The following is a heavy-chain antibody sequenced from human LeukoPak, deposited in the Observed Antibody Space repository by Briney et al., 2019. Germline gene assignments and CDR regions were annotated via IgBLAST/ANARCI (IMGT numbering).Heavy chain of an antibody. Sequence: GGSLRLSCAASGFTFSSYAVSWVRQAPGKGLEWVSAISGSGGSTYYADSVKGRFTISRDNSKNTLYLQMNSLRAEDTAVYYCATSLSTGTTTYDYWGQGTLVTVSS. J-gene: IGHJ4*02. V-gene: IGHV3-23*01. CDR1: GFTFSSYA. CDR3: ATSLSTGTTTYDY. D-gene: IGHD1-7*01. CDR2: ISGSGGST.